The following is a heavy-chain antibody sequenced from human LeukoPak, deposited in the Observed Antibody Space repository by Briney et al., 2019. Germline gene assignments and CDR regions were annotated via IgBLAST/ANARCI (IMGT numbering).Heavy chain of an antibody. Sequence: ASVKVSCKASGHTFTSYFMHWVRQAPGQGLEWMGWISTYNGNTNYAQKVQGRVTMTTDTSTSTAYMELRSLRSDDTAVYYCARGWTFPDPIVGPTTGYPDYWGQGTLVTVSS. CDR2: ISTYNGNT. V-gene: IGHV1-18*04. CDR3: ARGWTFPDPIVGPTTGYPDY. J-gene: IGHJ4*02. CDR1: GHTFTSYF. D-gene: IGHD1-26*01.